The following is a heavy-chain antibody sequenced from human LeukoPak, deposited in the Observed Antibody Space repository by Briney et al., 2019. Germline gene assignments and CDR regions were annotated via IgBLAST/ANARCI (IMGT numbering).Heavy chain of an antibody. CDR1: GFTFSSYG. D-gene: IGHD3-3*01. CDR3: ARYRSRITIFGVVLDAFDI. J-gene: IGHJ3*02. Sequence: GGSLRLSCAASGFTFSSYGMHWVRQAPGQGLEWMGIINPSGGSTSYAQKFQGRVTMTRDTSTSTVYMELSSLRSEDTAVYYCARYRSRITIFGVVLDAFDIWGQGTMVTVSS. CDR2: INPSGGST. V-gene: IGHV1-46*01.